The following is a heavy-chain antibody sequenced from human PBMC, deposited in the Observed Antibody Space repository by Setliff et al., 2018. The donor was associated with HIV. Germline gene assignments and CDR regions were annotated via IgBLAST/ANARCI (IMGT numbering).Heavy chain of an antibody. V-gene: IGHV1-18*01. CDR2: ISDYNSNT. J-gene: IGHJ5*02. Sequence: ASVKVSCKASGYTFTSYGLSWVRQAPGQGLEWMGWISDYNSNTEYAQKLQGRGTMTKDTSTSTAYMELRSLRPDDTAVYCCARRADWFDLWGQGTLVTVSS. CDR3: ARRADWFDL. CDR1: GYTFTSYG.